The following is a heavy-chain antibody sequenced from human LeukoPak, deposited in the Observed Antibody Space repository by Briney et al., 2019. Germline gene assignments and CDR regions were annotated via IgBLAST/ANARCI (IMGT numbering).Heavy chain of an antibody. CDR3: AKKVGGTPAFDI. CDR2: ITASGVST. Sequence: GGSLRLSCAASGSSLTFNIYALSWVRQAPGKGLEWVSHITASGVSTYYAGSVKGRFTVSRDNSNSMLYLQMNSLRADDTAVYYCAKKVGGTPAFDIWGQGTMVTVSS. D-gene: IGHD2-15*01. V-gene: IGHV3-23*01. CDR1: GSSLTFNIYA. J-gene: IGHJ3*02.